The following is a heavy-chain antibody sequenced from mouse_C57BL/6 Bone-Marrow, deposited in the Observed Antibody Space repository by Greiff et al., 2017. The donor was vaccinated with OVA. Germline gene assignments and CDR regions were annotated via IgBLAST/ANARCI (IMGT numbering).Heavy chain of an antibody. CDR1: GFNIKDDY. V-gene: IGHV14-4*01. Sequence: EVKLVESGAELVRPGASVKFSCTASGFNIKDDYMHWVQQRPEQGLEWIGWIDPGNGDTEYASKFSGKAPITANTSYNTVYLQLSSLTSEDTAVYYGTTGGSSYSFAYWGQGTLVTVSA. CDR2: IDPGNGDT. CDR3: TTGGSSYSFAY. D-gene: IGHD3-2*02. J-gene: IGHJ3*01.